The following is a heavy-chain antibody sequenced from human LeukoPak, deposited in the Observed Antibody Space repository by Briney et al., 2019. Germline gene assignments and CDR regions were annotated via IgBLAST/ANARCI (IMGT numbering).Heavy chain of an antibody. CDR3: ARVSDGYDFWSGFDY. CDR1: GGSISSYY. Sequence: PSETLSLTCTVSGGSISSYYWSWIRQPPGKGLEWIGYIYYSGSTNYNPSLKSRVTISVDTSKNQFSLKLSSVTAADTAVYYCARVSDGYDFWSGFDYWGQGTLVTVSS. J-gene: IGHJ4*02. V-gene: IGHV4-59*01. D-gene: IGHD3-3*01. CDR2: IYYSGST.